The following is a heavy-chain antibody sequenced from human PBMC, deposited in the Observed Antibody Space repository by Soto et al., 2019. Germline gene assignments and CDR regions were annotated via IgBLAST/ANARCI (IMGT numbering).Heavy chain of an antibody. CDR1: RDSGCTDSGA. V-gene: IGHV6-1*01. J-gene: IGHJ3*02. CDR3: VRDGCTITTCYGGRTNAFDI. Sequence: SQTLALTCAVSRDSGCTDSGAWDWVWRSPSRGLEWLGWAYYRSKWSFVFAGSVKSRLTINSDTSKNQLSLQLHSVTPEDTAVYYCVRDGCTITTCYGGRTNAFDIRGQGTIVTASS. CDR2: AYYRSKWSF. D-gene: IGHD2-2*01.